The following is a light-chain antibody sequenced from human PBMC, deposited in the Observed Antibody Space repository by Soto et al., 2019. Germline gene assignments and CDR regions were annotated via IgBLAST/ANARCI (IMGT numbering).Light chain of an antibody. CDR3: QHYGDSPPLT. Sequence: EVVLTQSPDALSLSPGERVTLSCRASQSLSTSYLAGYQQKAAQPPRLLIYGASNRASGIPDRFSGSGSGTDFTLIISRLEPEDFAVYYCQHYGDSPPLTFGPGTRLEIK. V-gene: IGKV3-20*01. CDR1: QSLSTSY. J-gene: IGKJ5*01. CDR2: GAS.